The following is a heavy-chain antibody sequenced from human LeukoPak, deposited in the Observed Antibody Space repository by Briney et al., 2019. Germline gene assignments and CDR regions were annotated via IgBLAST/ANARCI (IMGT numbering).Heavy chain of an antibody. J-gene: IGHJ4*02. D-gene: IGHD1-14*01. V-gene: IGHV3-23*01. CDR2: ISGSGSRT. Sequence: SGGSLRLSCAASGFTFSNYLMSWVRQAPGKGLEWVSSISGSGSRTYYTDSVTGRFSISRDNSKNTLYLQINSLTADDTAVYYWAGRPRAEIGPRDFWGQGPLVSLSS. CDR3: AGRPRAEIGPRDF. CDR1: GFTFSNYL.